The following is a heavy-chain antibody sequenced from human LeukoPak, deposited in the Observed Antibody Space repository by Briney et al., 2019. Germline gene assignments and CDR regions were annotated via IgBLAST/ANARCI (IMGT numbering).Heavy chain of an antibody. D-gene: IGHD6-19*01. CDR3: ARIQWLGHFDY. CDR1: GFTVSSNY. CDR2: IYSGGST. Sequence: GGSLRLSCAASGFTVSSNYMSWVRQAPGKGLEWVSVIYSGGSTYYADSVKGRFTISRDNSKNTLYLQMNSLGAEDTAVYYCARIQWLGHFDYWGQGTLVTVSS. V-gene: IGHV3-66*01. J-gene: IGHJ4*02.